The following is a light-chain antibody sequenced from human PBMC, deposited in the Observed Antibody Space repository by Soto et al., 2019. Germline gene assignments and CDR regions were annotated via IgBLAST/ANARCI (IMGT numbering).Light chain of an antibody. J-gene: IGLJ3*02. CDR3: TSYTSSNTWV. Sequence: QSVLTQPASVSGSPGQSITISCTGTSSDVGGYNYVSWYQQHPGKAPKVMIYEVSNRPSGVSNRFSGSKSGNTASLTISGLQTEDEADYSCTSYTSSNTWVFGGGTQLTVL. V-gene: IGLV2-14*01. CDR2: EVS. CDR1: SSDVGGYNY.